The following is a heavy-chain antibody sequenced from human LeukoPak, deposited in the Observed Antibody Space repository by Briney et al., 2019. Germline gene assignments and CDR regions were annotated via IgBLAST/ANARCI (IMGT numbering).Heavy chain of an antibody. CDR1: GFTFSSYA. CDR2: IYSDGST. J-gene: IGHJ4*02. Sequence: RSGGSLRLSCAASGFTFSSYAMSWVRQPPGKGLEWVSVIYSDGSTYYADSVKGRFTLSRDNSKNTLFLQMKNLRAEDTAVYFCARDCCSSSFASDYWGQGTPVTVSS. CDR3: ARDCCSSSFASDY. D-gene: IGHD6-6*01. V-gene: IGHV3-66*01.